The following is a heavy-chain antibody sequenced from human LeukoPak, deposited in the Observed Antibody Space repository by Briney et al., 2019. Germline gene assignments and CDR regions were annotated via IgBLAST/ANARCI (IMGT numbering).Heavy chain of an antibody. J-gene: IGHJ4*02. CDR1: GFTFSSYA. D-gene: IGHD2-15*01. V-gene: IGHV3-23*01. Sequence: GGSLRLSCAASGFTFSSYAMSWVRQAPGKGLEWVSTLSGSGASTSYADSVKGRFTISRDNSKNTLYLQMNSLRAEDTARYYCAKQKGYCSGGSCYYSNYWGQGTLVTVSS. CDR3: AKQKGYCSGGSCYYSNY. CDR2: LSGSGAST.